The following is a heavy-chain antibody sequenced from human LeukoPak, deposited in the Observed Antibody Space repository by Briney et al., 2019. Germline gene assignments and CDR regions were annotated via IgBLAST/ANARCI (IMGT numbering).Heavy chain of an antibody. V-gene: IGHV3-53*05. CDR3: VKVPRSGCCAFDI. CDR2: IYTDGST. D-gene: IGHD6-19*01. Sequence: PGGSLRLSCVASGFTVSRSFMSWVRQTPGKGLEWVSVIYTDGSTYYTDSVKGRFTISRDNSKNTLYLQMNSLRVEDTAVYYCVKVPRSGCCAFDIWGQGTMVAVSS. CDR1: GFTVSRSF. J-gene: IGHJ3*02.